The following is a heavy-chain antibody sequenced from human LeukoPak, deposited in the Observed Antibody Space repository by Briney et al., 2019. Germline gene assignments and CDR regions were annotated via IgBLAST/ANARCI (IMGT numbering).Heavy chain of an antibody. CDR2: IYYSGST. V-gene: IGHV4-59*08. D-gene: IGHD3-10*01. Sequence: PSETLSLTCTVSGGSISSHYWSWIRQPPGKGLEWIGYIYYSGSTNYNPSLKSRVTISVDTSKNQFSLKLSSVTAADPAVYYCARLLYYGSGSYYPYFDYWGQGTLVTVSS. CDR3: ARLLYYGSGSYYPYFDY. CDR1: GGSISSHY. J-gene: IGHJ4*02.